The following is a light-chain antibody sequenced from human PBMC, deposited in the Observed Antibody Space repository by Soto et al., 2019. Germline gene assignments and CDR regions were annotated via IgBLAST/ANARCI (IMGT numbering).Light chain of an antibody. CDR2: AAS. J-gene: IGKJ1*01. V-gene: IGKV1-8*01. CDR1: QGISSY. Sequence: AIRMTQSPSSLSASTGDRVTITCRASQGISSYLAWYQQKPGKAPKLLIYAASTLQSGVPSRFSGSGSGTDFTLTISCLQSEDIATYYCQQYYSYSTFGQGTKVDIK. CDR3: QQYYSYST.